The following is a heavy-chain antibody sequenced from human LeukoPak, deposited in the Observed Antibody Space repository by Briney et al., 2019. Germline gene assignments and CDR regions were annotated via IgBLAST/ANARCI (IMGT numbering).Heavy chain of an antibody. V-gene: IGHV4-38-2*02. D-gene: IGHD3-10*01. Sequence: PSETLSLTCSVSRYSISSGYYGGWIRQPPGQGREWIGSIYHSGSAYYNASLKSRVTISVDTSKNQFSLRLSSVTAADTAVYYCARPVQTLWFGELRSLGYWGQGTLVTVSS. J-gene: IGHJ4*02. CDR2: IYHSGSA. CDR1: RYSISSGYY. CDR3: ARPVQTLWFGELRSLGY.